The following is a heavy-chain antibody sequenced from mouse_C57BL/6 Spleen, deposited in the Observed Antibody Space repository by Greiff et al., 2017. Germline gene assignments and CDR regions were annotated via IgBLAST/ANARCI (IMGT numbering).Heavy chain of an antibody. CDR1: GYTFTDYY. CDR2: INPNNGGT. J-gene: IGHJ2*01. CDR3: SRPYGNCFDY. D-gene: IGHD2-1*01. V-gene: IGHV1-26*01. Sequence: EVKLMESGPELVKPGASVKISCKASGYTFTDYYMNWVKQSHGKSLEWIGDINPNNGGTSYNQQFKGKATLTVDKSSSTAYMELRSLTSEDSAVYYCSRPYGNCFDYWGQGTTLTVSS.